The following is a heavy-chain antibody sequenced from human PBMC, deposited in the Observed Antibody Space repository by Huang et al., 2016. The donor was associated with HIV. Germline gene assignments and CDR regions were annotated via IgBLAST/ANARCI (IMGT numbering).Heavy chain of an antibody. CDR1: GFFFTKYW. J-gene: IGHJ4*02. CDR3: GRDRTNFYDSSGYLGDIDY. V-gene: IGHV3-7*01. CDR2: INREGNEI. Sequence: EVQVMESGGGSVQPGGSLRLSWSASGFFFTKYWRTWVRQVQGKRLEWVASINREGNEIYDVDSVKGRFTISRDNTKNSVHVQMNSLRGEDTAVYYCGRDRTNFYDSSGYLGDIDYWGLGTLVTVSS. D-gene: IGHD3-22*01.